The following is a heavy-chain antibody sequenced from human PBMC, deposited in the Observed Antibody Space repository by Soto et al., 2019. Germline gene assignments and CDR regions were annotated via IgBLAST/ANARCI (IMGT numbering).Heavy chain of an antibody. V-gene: IGHV4-59*01. J-gene: IGHJ4*02. CDR1: GGSISSYY. Sequence: SETLSLTCTVSGGSISSYYWSWIRQPPGKGLEWIGYIYYSGSTNYNPSLKSRFTISVDTSKIQFSLKLCFVTAADTAVYYCARVGSYLDYWGQGTLVTVSS. D-gene: IGHD1-26*01. CDR2: IYYSGST. CDR3: ARVGSYLDY.